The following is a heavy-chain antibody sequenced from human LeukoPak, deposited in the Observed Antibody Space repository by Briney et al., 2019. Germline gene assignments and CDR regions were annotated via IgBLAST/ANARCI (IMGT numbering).Heavy chain of an antibody. D-gene: IGHD3-10*01. CDR2: INPNSGGT. CDR1: GYTFTGYY. J-gene: IGHJ4*02. CDR3: ARATPHYYGSGSPIDY. V-gene: IGHV1-2*02. Sequence: ASVKVSCKASGYTFTGYYMHWVRQAPGQGLEWMGWINPNSGGTNYAQKFQGRVTMTRDTSISTAYMELSRLRSDDTAVYYCARATPHYYGSGSPIDYWGQGTLVTVSS.